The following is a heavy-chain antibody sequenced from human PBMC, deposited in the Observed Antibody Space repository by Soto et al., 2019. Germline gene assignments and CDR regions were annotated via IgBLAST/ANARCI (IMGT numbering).Heavy chain of an antibody. CDR1: GFTFSACG. D-gene: IGHD2-21*01. CDR3: AKEVGTATIAITNWHFDL. V-gene: IGHV3-30*18. Sequence: QVQLVESGGGVVQPGRSLRLSCAASGFTFSACGMHWVRQSPGKGLVWVAVVSSDGGNYYYADSVKGRFTISRDNSKNTLYLQMNSLRAEHTAVYYCAKEVGTATIAITNWHFDLWGRGTLVTVSS. J-gene: IGHJ2*01. CDR2: VSSDGGNY.